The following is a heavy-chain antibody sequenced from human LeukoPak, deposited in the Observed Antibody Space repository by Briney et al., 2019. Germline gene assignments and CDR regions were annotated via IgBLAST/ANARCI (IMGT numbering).Heavy chain of an antibody. CDR1: GYTFTNYY. V-gene: IGHV1-46*01. D-gene: IGHD3-22*01. J-gene: IGHJ4*02. CDR3: ARAYSGYSIDF. CDR2: IYPSGGGS. Sequence: ASVKVSCKASGYTFTNYYMHWVRQAPGHGLVWMGIIYPSGGGSSYAQKFQGRVTMTRDTSTSTVYMELSSLTFGDTALYYCARAYSGYSIDFWGQGTLVTVSS.